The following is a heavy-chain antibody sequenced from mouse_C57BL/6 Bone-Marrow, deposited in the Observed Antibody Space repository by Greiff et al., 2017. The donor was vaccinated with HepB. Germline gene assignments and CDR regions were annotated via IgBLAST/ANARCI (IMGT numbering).Heavy chain of an antibody. CDR1: GYSFTGYY. CDR3: ARADYAGYFDV. Sequence: EVQLQQSGPELVKPGASVKISCKASGYSFTGYYMNWVKQSPEKSLEWIGEINPSTGGTTYNQKFKAKATLTVDKSSSTAYMKLKSLTSEDSAVYYCARADYAGYFDVWGTGTTVTVSS. D-gene: IGHD1-1*02. J-gene: IGHJ1*03. V-gene: IGHV1-42*01. CDR2: INPSTGGT.